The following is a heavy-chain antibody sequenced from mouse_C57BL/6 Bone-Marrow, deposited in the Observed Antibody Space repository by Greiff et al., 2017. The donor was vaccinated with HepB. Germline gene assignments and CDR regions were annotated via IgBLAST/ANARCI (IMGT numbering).Heavy chain of an antibody. D-gene: IGHD1-1*01. CDR1: GYAFTNYL. J-gene: IGHJ4*01. Sequence: VKLQESGAELVRPGTSVKVSCKASGYAFTNYLIEWVKQRPGQGLEWIGVINPGSGGTNYNEKFKGKATLTADKSSSTAYMQLSSLTSEDSAVYFCAREGLRSYAMDYWGQGTSVTVSS. V-gene: IGHV1-54*01. CDR2: INPGSGGT. CDR3: AREGLRSYAMDY.